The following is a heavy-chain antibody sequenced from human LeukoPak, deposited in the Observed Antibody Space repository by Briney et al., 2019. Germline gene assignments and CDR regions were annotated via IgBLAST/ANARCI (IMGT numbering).Heavy chain of an antibody. CDR2: IRSKAYGGTT. CDR1: GFTFGDYA. V-gene: IGHV3-49*04. J-gene: IGHJ4*02. Sequence: GGSLRLSCTASGFTFGDYAMSWVRQAPGKGLEWVGFIRSKAYGGTTEYAASVKGRFTISSDDSKSIAYLQMNGLKTEDTAVYYCTRDRTDYYFDYWGQGTLVTVSS. CDR3: TRDRTDYYFDY.